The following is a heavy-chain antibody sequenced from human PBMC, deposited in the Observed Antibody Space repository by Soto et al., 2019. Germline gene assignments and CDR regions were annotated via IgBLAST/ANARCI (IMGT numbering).Heavy chain of an antibody. D-gene: IGHD1-20*01. Sequence: GGSLRLSCAASGFTFDDYAMHWVRQAPGKGLEWVSGISWNSGSIGYADSVKGRFTISRDNAKNSLYLQMNSLRAEDTALYYCAKDITGIRSPYYYYYMDVWGKGTTVTVSS. V-gene: IGHV3-9*01. CDR1: GFTFDDYA. CDR2: ISWNSGSI. J-gene: IGHJ6*03. CDR3: AKDITGIRSPYYYYYMDV.